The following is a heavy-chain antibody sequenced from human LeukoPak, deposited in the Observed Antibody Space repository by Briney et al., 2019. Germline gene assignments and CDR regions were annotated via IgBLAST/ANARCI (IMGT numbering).Heavy chain of an antibody. Sequence: PSETLSLTCAVYGGSFSGYYWSWIRQPPGKGLEWIGEINHSGSTNYNPSLKSRVTISVDTSKNQFSLKLSSVTAADTAVYYCARHVRIPSPQQPYNWFDPWGQGTLVTVSS. CDR1: GGSFSGYY. J-gene: IGHJ5*02. V-gene: IGHV4-34*01. D-gene: IGHD2-2*01. CDR2: INHSGST. CDR3: ARHVRIPSPQQPYNWFDP.